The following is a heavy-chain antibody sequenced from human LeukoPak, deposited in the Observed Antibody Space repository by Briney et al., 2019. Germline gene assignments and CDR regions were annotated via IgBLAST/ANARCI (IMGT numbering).Heavy chain of an antibody. CDR3: ARDHYDSSGYYPDS. V-gene: IGHV3-66*01. Sequence: PGGSLRLSCAASGFTVSSNYMSWVRQAPGKGLEWVSVIYSGGSTYYADSVKGRFTISRDNSKNTLYLQMNSLRAEDTAVYYCARDHYDSSGYYPDSWGQGTLVTVSS. CDR1: GFTVSSNY. J-gene: IGHJ4*02. CDR2: IYSGGST. D-gene: IGHD3-22*01.